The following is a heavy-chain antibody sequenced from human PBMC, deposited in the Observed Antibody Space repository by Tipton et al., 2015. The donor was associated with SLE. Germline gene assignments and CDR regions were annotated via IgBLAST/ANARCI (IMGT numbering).Heavy chain of an antibody. Sequence: TLSLTCAVYGGSFSGYLWDWIRQPPGKGLMLIGSISYSGATSYNPSLKSRVTISVDTSKNHFSLSLISVTAADTAVYYCARLTPWGYDYWGPGMLVTVSS. CDR3: ARLTPWGYDY. J-gene: IGHJ4*02. D-gene: IGHD7-27*01. V-gene: IGHV4-34*01. CDR2: ISYSGAT. CDR1: GGSFSGYL.